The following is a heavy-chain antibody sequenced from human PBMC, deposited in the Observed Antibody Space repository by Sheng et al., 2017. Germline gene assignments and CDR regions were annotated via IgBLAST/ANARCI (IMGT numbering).Heavy chain of an antibody. CDR3: ARVMGGGYSPFDY. D-gene: IGHD5-12*01. Sequence: QLQLQESGPGLVKPSETLSLTCTVSGGSISSSSYYWGWIRQPPGKGLEWIGSIYYSGSTYYNPSLKSRVTISVDTSKNQFSLKLSSVTAADTAVYYCARVMGGGYSPFDYWGQGTLVTVSS. V-gene: IGHV4-39*07. CDR1: GGSISSSSYY. CDR2: IYYSGST. J-gene: IGHJ4*02.